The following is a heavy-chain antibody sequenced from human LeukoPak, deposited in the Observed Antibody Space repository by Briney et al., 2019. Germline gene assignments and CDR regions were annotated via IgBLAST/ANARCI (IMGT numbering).Heavy chain of an antibody. Sequence: SETLSLTCAVYGGSLSGYYWSWIRQPPGKGLEWIGEINHSGSTNYNPSLKSRVTISVDTSKNQFSLKLSSVTAADTAVYYCARLGYCSSTSCYTGPVWFDPWGQGTLVTVSS. CDR1: GGSLSGYY. J-gene: IGHJ5*02. V-gene: IGHV4-34*01. D-gene: IGHD2-2*02. CDR3: ARLGYCSSTSCYTGPVWFDP. CDR2: INHSGST.